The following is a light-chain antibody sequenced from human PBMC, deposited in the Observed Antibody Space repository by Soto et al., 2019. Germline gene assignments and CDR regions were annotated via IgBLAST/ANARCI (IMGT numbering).Light chain of an antibody. CDR1: QSVSSY. Sequence: EIVLTQSPATLSLSPGERATLSCRASQSVSSYLAWYQQKPGQAPRLLIYDASNRATGIPARFSGSGSGTAFTITISSLEPEDFAVYYCQQRSNWLWTFGQGTKVEI. CDR2: DAS. CDR3: QQRSNWLWT. V-gene: IGKV3-11*01. J-gene: IGKJ1*01.